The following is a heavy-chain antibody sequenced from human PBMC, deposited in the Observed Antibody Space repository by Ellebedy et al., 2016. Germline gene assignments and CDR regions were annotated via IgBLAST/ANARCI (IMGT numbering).Heavy chain of an antibody. CDR3: ARDRLRYFDN. CDR1: GFTVSSYY. V-gene: IGHV3-53*01. CDR2: IYSGGST. J-gene: IGHJ4*02. Sequence: GESLKISCAASGFTVSSYYMSWVRQAPGKGLEWVSVIYSGGSTYYADSVKGRFTISRDNSKNTLYLQMNSLRAGGTAVYYCARDRLRYFDNWGQGTMVTVSS. D-gene: IGHD5-12*01.